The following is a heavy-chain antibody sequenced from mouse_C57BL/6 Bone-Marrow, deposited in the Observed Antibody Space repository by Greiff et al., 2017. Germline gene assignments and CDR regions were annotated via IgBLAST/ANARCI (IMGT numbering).Heavy chain of an antibody. D-gene: IGHD2-4*01. J-gene: IGHJ4*01. CDR1: GYTFTNYW. CDR2: MHPNGGSP. Sequence: QVQLQQPGAELVKPGASVKLSCKASGYTFTNYWMHWVKQRPGQGLEWIGMMHPNGGSPDYNEKFKSEATLSVDKSSRPAYMELSSLTSEDTAVYYCARSYDYDDYNMDYWGQGTSVTVSS. V-gene: IGHV1-64*01. CDR3: ARSYDYDDYNMDY.